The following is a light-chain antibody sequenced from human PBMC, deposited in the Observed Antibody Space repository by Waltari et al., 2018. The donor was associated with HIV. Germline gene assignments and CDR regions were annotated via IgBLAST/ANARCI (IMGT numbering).Light chain of an antibody. J-gene: IGLJ2*01. CDR2: GKN. CDR1: SPRSYY. Sequence: SSELTQDPAVSVDLGQTVRITCQGDSPRSYYASWYQQKPGQAPVLVIYGKNNRPSGIPDRFSGSSSGNTASLTITGAQAEDEADYYCNSRDSSGNHLVFGGGTKLTVL. CDR3: NSRDSSGNHLV. V-gene: IGLV3-19*01.